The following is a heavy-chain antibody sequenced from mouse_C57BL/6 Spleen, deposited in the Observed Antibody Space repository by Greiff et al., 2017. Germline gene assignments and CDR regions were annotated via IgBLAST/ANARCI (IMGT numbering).Heavy chain of an antibody. J-gene: IGHJ2*01. CDR2: INPNNGGT. Sequence: EVKLVESGPELVKPGASVKMSCKASGYTFTDYNMHWVKQSHGKSLEWIGYINPNNGGTSYNQKFKGKATLTVNKSSSTAYMELRSLTSEDSAVYYCARIPIYYYGSSYYFDYWGQGTTLTVSS. V-gene: IGHV1-22*01. D-gene: IGHD1-1*01. CDR1: GYTFTDYN. CDR3: ARIPIYYYGSSYYFDY.